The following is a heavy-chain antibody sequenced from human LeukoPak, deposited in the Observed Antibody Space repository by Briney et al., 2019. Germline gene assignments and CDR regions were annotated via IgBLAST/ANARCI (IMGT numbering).Heavy chain of an antibody. Sequence: GGSLRLSCVASEFTFSSNTMNWVRQAPGKGLEWVSYISSSSNNIWYADAVKGRFTTSRDNAKNSLYLQMNSLRAEDTAVYYCARGRLAARPVVDYWGQGTLVTVSS. D-gene: IGHD6-6*01. J-gene: IGHJ4*02. CDR1: EFTFSSNT. CDR2: ISSSSNNI. CDR3: ARGRLAARPVVDY. V-gene: IGHV3-21*01.